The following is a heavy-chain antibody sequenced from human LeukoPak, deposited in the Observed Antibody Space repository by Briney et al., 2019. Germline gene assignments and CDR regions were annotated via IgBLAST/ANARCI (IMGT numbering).Heavy chain of an antibody. CDR3: ARATREYCSSTSCYYMDV. CDR2: MNPNSGNT. CDR1: GYTFTSYD. Sequence: GASVKVSCKASGYTFTSYDINWVRQATGQGLEWMGWMNPNSGNTGYAQKFQGRVTITRNTSISTAYMELSSLRSEDTAVYYCARATREYCSSTSCYYMDVWGKGTTVTVSS. J-gene: IGHJ6*03. D-gene: IGHD2-2*01. V-gene: IGHV1-8*03.